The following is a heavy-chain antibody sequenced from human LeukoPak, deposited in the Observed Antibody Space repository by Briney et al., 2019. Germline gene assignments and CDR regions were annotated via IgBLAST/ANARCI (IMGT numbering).Heavy chain of an antibody. CDR1: GYTFTGYY. CDR2: INPNSGGT. Sequence: ASVKVSCKASGYTFTGYYMHWVRQTPGQGLEGMGWINPNSGGTNYAQKFQGRVTMTRDTSISTAYMELSRLRSDDTAVYYCARAFALYCSGGSCYSFDSWGQGTLVT. J-gene: IGHJ5*01. CDR3: ARAFALYCSGGSCYSFDS. V-gene: IGHV1-2*02. D-gene: IGHD2-15*01.